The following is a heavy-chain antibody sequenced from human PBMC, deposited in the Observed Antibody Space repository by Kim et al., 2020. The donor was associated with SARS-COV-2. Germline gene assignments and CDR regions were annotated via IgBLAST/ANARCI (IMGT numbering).Heavy chain of an antibody. D-gene: IGHD6-19*01. J-gene: IGHJ1*01. V-gene: IGHV3-23*01. CDR1: GFTFSSYA. CDR3: ARGAWYGQ. CDR2: ISVSNGNT. Sequence: GGSLRLSCAASGFTFSSYAMNWVRQAPGKGLEWVSSISVSNGNTYYADSVKGRFTISRDDSKNTLYLQMNSLRAEDTAMYYCARGAWYGQRGQGNQNNVS.